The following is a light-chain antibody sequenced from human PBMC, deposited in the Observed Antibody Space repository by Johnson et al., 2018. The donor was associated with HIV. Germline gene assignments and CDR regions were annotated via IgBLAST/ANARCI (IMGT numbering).Light chain of an antibody. Sequence: QSVLTQPPSASGTPGQRVTISCSGSSSNIGSNTVNWYQQLPGTAPKLLIYRNNQRPSGVPDRFSGSKSGTSASLAISGRQAEDEADYYCAAWDDSMNGRYVFGTGTKVTVL. J-gene: IGLJ1*01. CDR1: SSNIGSNT. V-gene: IGLV1-44*01. CDR2: RNN. CDR3: AAWDDSMNGRYV.